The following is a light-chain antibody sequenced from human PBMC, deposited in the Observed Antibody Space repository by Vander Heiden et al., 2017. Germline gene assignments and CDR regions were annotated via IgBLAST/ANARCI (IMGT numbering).Light chain of an antibody. J-gene: IGKJ2*01. CDR3: QQGDSTLRT. Sequence: DIQMTQSPSSLSASVADRVTITFRSSHSLSSYLNWYQQKPGKAPKLLIYAASSLQSGVPSRFSGSGSGTDFTLTISRLQPEDFATYYCQQGDSTLRTFGQGTKLEIK. V-gene: IGKV1-39*01. CDR2: AAS. CDR1: HSLSSY.